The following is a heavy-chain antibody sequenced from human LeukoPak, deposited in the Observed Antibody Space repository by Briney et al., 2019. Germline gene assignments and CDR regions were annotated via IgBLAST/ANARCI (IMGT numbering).Heavy chain of an antibody. V-gene: IGHV1-18*01. D-gene: IGHD6-19*01. Sequence: ASVKVSCKASGYTFTSYAMHWVRQAPGQGLEWMGWISAYNGNTNYAQKLQGRVTMTTDTSTSTAYMELRSLRSDDTAVYYCARDGSGWFVANPTSYGMDVWGQGTTVTVSS. CDR1: GYTFTSYA. CDR3: ARDGSGWFVANPTSYGMDV. J-gene: IGHJ6*02. CDR2: ISAYNGNT.